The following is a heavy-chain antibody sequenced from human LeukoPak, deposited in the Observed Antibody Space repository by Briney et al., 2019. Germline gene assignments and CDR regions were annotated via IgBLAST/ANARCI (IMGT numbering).Heavy chain of an antibody. J-gene: IGHJ2*01. D-gene: IGHD6-19*01. V-gene: IGHV4-59*02. CDR1: GDSVSAFY. CDR2: IHYPAST. Sequence: PSETLSLTCTVSGDSVSAFYWSWLRQSPGTGLEWIGFIHYPASTAYNPSLKSRVTVSLETSRNQLSLMLTSLTPADTAMYYCARGSSDVYWYLDVWGRGTLVTVSS. CDR3: ARGSSDVYWYLDV.